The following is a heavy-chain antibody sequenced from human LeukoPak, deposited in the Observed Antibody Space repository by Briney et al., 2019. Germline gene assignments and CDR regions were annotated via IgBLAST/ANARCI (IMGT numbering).Heavy chain of an antibody. CDR1: GYSISSSDW. V-gene: IGHV4-28*01. D-gene: IGHD3-10*01. CDR2: MYCSGSS. Sequence: SETLSLTCAVSGYSISSSDWWGWLRQPPGKGLEGIGYMYCSGSSYYNSSLKSRVTTSVDTTKNQSSLKLTSVTAVDSAVYYCARSRSSGITMVRGVIGEFDHWGQGTLVTVSS. J-gene: IGHJ4*02. CDR3: ARSRSSGITMVRGVIGEFDH.